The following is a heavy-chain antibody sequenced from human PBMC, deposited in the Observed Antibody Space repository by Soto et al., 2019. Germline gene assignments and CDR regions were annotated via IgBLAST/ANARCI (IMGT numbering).Heavy chain of an antibody. CDR3: ASFHTTSHGRFDS. CDR2: IYYTGTI. Sequence: TSETLSLTCAVPGYSISTYNWWGWIRQPPGKGLEGIGYIYYTGTIYYNPSLKSRVTISVDTSKNKFSLQLRSVTAADTAVYFCASFHTTSHGRFDSWGQGTLVTVSS. CDR1: GYSISTYNW. J-gene: IGHJ5*01. D-gene: IGHD2-2*01. V-gene: IGHV4-28*05.